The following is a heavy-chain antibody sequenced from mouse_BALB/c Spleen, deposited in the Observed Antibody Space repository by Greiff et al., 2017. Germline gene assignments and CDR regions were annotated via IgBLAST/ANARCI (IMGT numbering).Heavy chain of an antibody. CDR1: GYTFSSYW. Sequence: QVQLKQSGAELMKPGASVKISCKATGYTFSSYWIEWVKQRPGHGLEWIGEILPGSGSTNYNEKFKGKATFTADTSSNTAYLQLSSLTSEDSAVYYCARSYYEGWFAYWGQGTLVTVSA. J-gene: IGHJ3*01. D-gene: IGHD2-4*01. CDR2: ILPGSGST. CDR3: ARSYYEGWFAY. V-gene: IGHV1-9*01.